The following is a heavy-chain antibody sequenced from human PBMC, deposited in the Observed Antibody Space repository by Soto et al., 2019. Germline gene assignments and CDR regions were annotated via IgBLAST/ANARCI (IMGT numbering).Heavy chain of an antibody. V-gene: IGHV4-59*01. CDR1: GGSISSYY. CDR3: ASSNIAAAGFYYYGMDV. J-gene: IGHJ6*02. D-gene: IGHD6-13*01. CDR2: IYYYGST. Sequence: PSEPLSPTCTFSGGSISSYYWSWIRPPPGNGLEWIGYIYYYGSTNYNPSLKSRVTISVDTSKNQFSLKLSSVTAADTAVYYCASSNIAAAGFYYYGMDVWGRGTTVT.